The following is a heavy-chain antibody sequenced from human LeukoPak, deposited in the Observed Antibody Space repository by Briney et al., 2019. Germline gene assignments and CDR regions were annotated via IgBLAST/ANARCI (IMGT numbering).Heavy chain of an antibody. J-gene: IGHJ3*02. CDR2: TSSSSTNI. CDR3: ARKLYSDNSHDAFDI. CDR1: GFTLSSYT. D-gene: IGHD1-26*01. Sequence: GGSLRLSCAASGFTLSSYTMNWVRQAPGKGLEWVSCTSSSSTNIYYADSVKGRFTISRDNAKNSLYLQMNSLRAEDTAVYYCARKLYSDNSHDAFDIWGQGTMVIVSS. V-gene: IGHV3-21*01.